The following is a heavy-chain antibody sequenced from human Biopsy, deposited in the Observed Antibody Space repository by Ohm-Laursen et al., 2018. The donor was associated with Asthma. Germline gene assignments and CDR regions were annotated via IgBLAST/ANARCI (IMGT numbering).Heavy chain of an antibody. V-gene: IGHV3-30*03. Sequence: SLRLSCAASGFTLSSYVMHWVRQAPGKELEWVAVISYDGSTKYSADSVKGRFIVSRDISKNILSLQMNSLRPEDTAVYYCARDVMEWYLPAFDFWGQGTLVTVSS. J-gene: IGHJ4*02. CDR3: ARDVMEWYLPAFDF. CDR1: GFTLSSYV. CDR2: ISYDGSTK. D-gene: IGHD3-3*01.